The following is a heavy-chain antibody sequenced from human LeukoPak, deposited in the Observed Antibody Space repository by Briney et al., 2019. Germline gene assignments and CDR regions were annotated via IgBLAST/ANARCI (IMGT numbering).Heavy chain of an antibody. CDR1: GFTVSYDE. CDR3: ARSDY. V-gene: IGHV3-48*03. J-gene: IGHJ4*01. CDR2: ISSSGSPI. Sequence: GGSLRLSCAASGFTVSYDEMNWVRQAPGKGLEWVSYISSSGSPIYYADSVKGRFTISRDNPKNSLYLQMNSLRAENTAVYYCARSDYWGQGTLVTVSS.